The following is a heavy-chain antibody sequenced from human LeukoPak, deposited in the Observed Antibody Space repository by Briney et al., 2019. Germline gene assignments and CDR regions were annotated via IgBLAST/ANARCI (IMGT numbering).Heavy chain of an antibody. V-gene: IGHV1-2*02. CDR1: GYTFTGYY. Sequence: ASMKVSCKASGYTFTGYYMHWVRQAPGQGLEWVGWISPNSGGTHYVQKFQGRVTMTRDTSISTAYMELSRLTSDDTAVYYCARDFYYSGSGAFDLWGQGALVTVSS. CDR3: ARDFYYSGSGAFDL. D-gene: IGHD3-10*01. J-gene: IGHJ4*02. CDR2: ISPNSGGT.